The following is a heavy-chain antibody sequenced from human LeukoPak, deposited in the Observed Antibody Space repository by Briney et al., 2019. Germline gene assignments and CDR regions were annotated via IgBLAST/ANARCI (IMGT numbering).Heavy chain of an antibody. J-gene: IGHJ4*02. CDR1: GYSFTSYW. Sequence: GESLKISCKGSGYSFTSYWIGWVRQMPGKGLEYVGLIYPSDSDTRYSPSFQGQVTISADKSISTAYLQWSSLKASDTAMYYCARINVGDGYIFDYWGQGTLVTVSS. V-gene: IGHV5-51*01. D-gene: IGHD5-24*01. CDR2: IYPSDSDT. CDR3: ARINVGDGYIFDY.